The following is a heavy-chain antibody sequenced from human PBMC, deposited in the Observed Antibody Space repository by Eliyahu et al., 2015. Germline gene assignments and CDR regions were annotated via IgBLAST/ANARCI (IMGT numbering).Heavy chain of an antibody. CDR3: ARHFTPPRGAFDI. D-gene: IGHD2-15*01. J-gene: IGHJ3*02. CDR1: GGXISSXGYX. V-gene: IGHV4-30-2*01. CDR2: IYHSGST. Sequence: QLQLQESGSXLVKPSQTLSLXCAVXGGXISSXGYXWSWXRQPPGKGLEWIGYIYHSGSTYYHPSLKSRVTISVDRSKNQXSLKLSSVTAADTAVYYCARHFTPPRGAFDIWGQGTMVTVSS.